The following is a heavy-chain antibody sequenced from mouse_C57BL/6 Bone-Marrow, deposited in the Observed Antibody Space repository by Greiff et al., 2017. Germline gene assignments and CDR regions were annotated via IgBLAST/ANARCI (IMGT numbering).Heavy chain of an antibody. Sequence: VQLQQPGAELVRPGTSVKLSCKASGYTFTSYWMHWVKQRPGQGLEWIGVIDPSDSYTNYNQKFKGKATLTVDTSSSTAYMQLSSLTSEDSAVDYYARYYYSSVDYWGQGTTLTVSS. J-gene: IGHJ2*01. V-gene: IGHV1-59*01. CDR3: ARYYYSSVDY. CDR1: GYTFTSYW. D-gene: IGHD1-1*01. CDR2: IDPSDSYT.